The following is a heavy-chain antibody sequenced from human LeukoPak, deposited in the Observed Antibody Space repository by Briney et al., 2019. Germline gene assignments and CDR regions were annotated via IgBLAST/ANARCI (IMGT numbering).Heavy chain of an antibody. Sequence: GGSLRLPCVVSGLKFDDYAMFWVRQAPGKGLEWVAGINWNRGSIAYADSVKGRFTISRDNAKNSLYLQMNSLRAEDTAVYYCARDRSGSYCPDYWGQGTLVTVSS. D-gene: IGHD3-10*01. CDR2: INWNRGSI. V-gene: IGHV3-9*01. J-gene: IGHJ4*02. CDR1: GLKFDDYA. CDR3: ARDRSGSYCPDY.